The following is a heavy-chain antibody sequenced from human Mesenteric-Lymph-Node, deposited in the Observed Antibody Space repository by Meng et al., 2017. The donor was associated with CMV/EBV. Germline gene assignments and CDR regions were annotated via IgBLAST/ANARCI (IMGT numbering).Heavy chain of an antibody. D-gene: IGHD3-22*01. CDR1: GFTFSSYS. CDR2: ISSSSSYI. V-gene: IGHV3-21*04. J-gene: IGHJ4*02. CDR3: AKETYYYDSSGYYYFDY. Sequence: GESLKISCAASGFTFSSYSMNWVRQAPGKGLEWVSSISSSSSYIYYADSVKGRFTISRDNAKNSLYLQMNSLGAEDTAVYYCAKETYYYDSSGYYYFDYWGQGTLVTVSS.